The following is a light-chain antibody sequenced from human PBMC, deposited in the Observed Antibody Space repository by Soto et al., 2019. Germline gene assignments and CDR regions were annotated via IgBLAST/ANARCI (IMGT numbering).Light chain of an antibody. CDR1: QSVSSSY. Sequence: EIGVTQSPCTLSLSPGERATLSCRASQSVSSSYLAWYQQKPGQAPRLLIYGASSRATGIPDRFSGSGSGTDFTLTISRLEPEDFAVYYCQQYGSSQTFGQGTKVDIK. CDR2: GAS. CDR3: QQYGSSQT. V-gene: IGKV3-20*01. J-gene: IGKJ1*01.